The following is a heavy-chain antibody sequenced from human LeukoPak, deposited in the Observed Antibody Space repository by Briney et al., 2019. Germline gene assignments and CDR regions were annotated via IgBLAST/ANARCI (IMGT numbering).Heavy chain of an antibody. D-gene: IGHD6-13*01. Sequence: GESLRLSCAASGLIFSKYGMHWVRQTPGKGLEWVAFLEYDGTSNYLDSVKGRFTISRDNSENTLYLQMNGLRAEDTAVYYCAKDVIRIAAAYFDYWGQGTLVTVSS. J-gene: IGHJ4*02. CDR1: GLIFSKYG. CDR3: AKDVIRIAAAYFDY. V-gene: IGHV3-30*02. CDR2: LEYDGTS.